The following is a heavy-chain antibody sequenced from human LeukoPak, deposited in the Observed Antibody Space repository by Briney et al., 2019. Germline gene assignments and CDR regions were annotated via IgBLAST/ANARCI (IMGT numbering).Heavy chain of an antibody. CDR2: IIPIFGTA. V-gene: IGHV1-69*05. Sequence: SVKVSCKASGGTFSSYAISWVRQAPGQGLEWMGGIIPIFGTANYAQKFHGRVKITTNESTSPAYMELSSLRSEDTAVYYCARSPTDFWSGYRSECYYYYYMDVWGKGTTVTVSS. J-gene: IGHJ6*03. CDR3: ARSPTDFWSGYRSECYYYYYMDV. CDR1: GGTFSSYA. D-gene: IGHD3-3*01.